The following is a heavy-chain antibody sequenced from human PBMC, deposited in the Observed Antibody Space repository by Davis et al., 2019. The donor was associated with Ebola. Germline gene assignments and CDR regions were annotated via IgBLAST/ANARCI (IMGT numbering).Heavy chain of an antibody. J-gene: IGHJ4*02. V-gene: IGHV4-34*12. D-gene: IGHD6-19*01. CDR2: SIDSGCT. CDR1: GGSFSGYY. CDR3: ARTTRGSGWFLDY. Sequence: MPSETLSLTCAVYGGSFSGYYWSWILQSPGKGVEWIGESIDSGCTNYNPSLKSRVSISVDTSKNQFSLRLTSVTAADTAVYYCARTTRGSGWFLDYWGQGTLVTVSS.